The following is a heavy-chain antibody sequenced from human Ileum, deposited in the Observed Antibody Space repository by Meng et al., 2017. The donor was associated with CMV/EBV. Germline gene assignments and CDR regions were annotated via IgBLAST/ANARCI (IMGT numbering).Heavy chain of an antibody. CDR2: ISWDDDT. CDR3: VHRSYSGQDDY. CDR1: CLPFSPDKAG. V-gene: IGHV2-5*02. J-gene: IGHJ4*02. Sequence: ITLNGAGPTLVKTPATPTLTCTFSCLPFSPDKAGLGWIRHPPGKALEWLGFISWDDDTRYSPSLKTRLTITRDTSKNQVILTMTNMDPADTATYFCVHRSYSGQDDYWGQGALVTVSS. D-gene: IGHD5-12*01.